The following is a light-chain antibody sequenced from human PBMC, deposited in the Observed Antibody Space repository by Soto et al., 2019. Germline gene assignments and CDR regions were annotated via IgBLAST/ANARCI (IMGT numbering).Light chain of an antibody. CDR1: QSISSY. V-gene: IGKV1-39*01. J-gene: IGKJ5*01. Sequence: DIKMTQSPSSLSASIGDRVTITCRASQSISSYLNWYQQKPGKAPKLLIYDASNLETGVPSRFSGSGSGTEFTLTISSLQPEDFATYYCQQSYSTPITFGQGTRLEIK. CDR3: QQSYSTPIT. CDR2: DAS.